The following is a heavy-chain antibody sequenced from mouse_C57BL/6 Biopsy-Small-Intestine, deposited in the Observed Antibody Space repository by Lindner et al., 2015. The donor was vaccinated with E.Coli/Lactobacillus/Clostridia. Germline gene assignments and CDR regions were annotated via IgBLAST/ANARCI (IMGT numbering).Heavy chain of an antibody. Sequence: VQLQESGPGLAKPSQTLSLTCSVTGYSITSDYWNWIRRFPGNKLEYMGYISYSGFTYYNPSLKSRISITRDTSKSQFYLLLNSVTTEDTATYYCARIFDGYYGAMDYWGQGTSVTVSS. CDR3: ARIFDGYYGAMDY. J-gene: IGHJ4*01. CDR2: ISYSGFT. CDR1: GYSITSDY. D-gene: IGHD2-3*01. V-gene: IGHV3-8*01.